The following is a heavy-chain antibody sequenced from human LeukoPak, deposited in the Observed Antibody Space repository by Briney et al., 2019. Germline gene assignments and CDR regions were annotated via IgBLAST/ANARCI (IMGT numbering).Heavy chain of an antibody. CDR2: IYPGDSDT. V-gene: IGHV5-51*01. D-gene: IGHD6-6*01. CDR3: ARLEYSSSSDDYFDY. J-gene: IGHJ4*02. CDR1: GYSFTSYW. Sequence: GESLKISCKGSGYSFTSYWIGWVRQMPGKGLEWMGIIYPGDSDTRYSPSFQGQVTISADKSISTAYLQWSSLKASDTAMYYRARLEYSSSSDDYFDYWGQGTLVTVSS.